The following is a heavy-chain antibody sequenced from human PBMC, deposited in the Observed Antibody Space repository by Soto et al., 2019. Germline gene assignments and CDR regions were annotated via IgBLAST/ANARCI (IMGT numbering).Heavy chain of an antibody. V-gene: IGHV4-39*01. CDR1: GGSISSSSYY. Sequence: SETLSLTCTVSGGSISSSSYYWGWIRRPPGKGLEWIGSIYYSGSTYYNPSLKSRVTISVDTSKNQFSLKLSSVTAADTAVYYCARLVVPAADPHQYIDYWGQGALVTVSS. J-gene: IGHJ4*02. CDR2: IYYSGST. D-gene: IGHD2-2*01. CDR3: ARLVVPAADPHQYIDY.